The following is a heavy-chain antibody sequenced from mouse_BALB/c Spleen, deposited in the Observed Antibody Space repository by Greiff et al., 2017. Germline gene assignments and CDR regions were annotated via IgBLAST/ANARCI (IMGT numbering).Heavy chain of an antibody. Sequence: QVQLQQSGADLVRPGASVKMSCKASGFTFTSYTMHWVKQRPGQGLEWIGYINPSSGYTNYNQKFKDKATLTADKSSSTAYMQLSSLTSEDSAVYYCAGSYYYGSSPFDYWGQGTTLTVSS. CDR3: AGSYYYGSSPFDY. D-gene: IGHD1-1*01. J-gene: IGHJ2*01. CDR2: INPSSGYT. CDR1: GFTFTSYT. V-gene: IGHV1-4*01.